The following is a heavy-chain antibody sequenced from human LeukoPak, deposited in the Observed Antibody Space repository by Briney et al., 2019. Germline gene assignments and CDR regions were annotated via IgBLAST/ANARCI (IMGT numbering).Heavy chain of an antibody. V-gene: IGHV3-23*01. J-gene: IGHJ4*02. CDR2: ISGSGGST. Sequence: GGSLRLSWAASGFSFSSYAMSWVRQAAEKGLGWVSAISGSGGSTYYADSVKGRFTISRDNSKNTLYLQMNSLRAEDTAVYYCAKGQPDEWDYYDSSGYYPFDYWGQGTQVTVSS. CDR1: GFSFSSYA. CDR3: AKGQPDEWDYYDSSGYYPFDY. D-gene: IGHD3-22*01.